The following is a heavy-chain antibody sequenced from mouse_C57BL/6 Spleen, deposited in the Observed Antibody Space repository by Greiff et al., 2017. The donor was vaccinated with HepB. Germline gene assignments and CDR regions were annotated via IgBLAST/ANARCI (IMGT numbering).Heavy chain of an antibody. CDR3: ARVGTWGGYYFDY. Sequence: VQLQQSGAELVKPGASVKLSCKASGYTFTSYWMQWVKQRPGQGLEWIGEIDPSDSYTNCNQKFKGKATLTVDTSSSTAYMQLSSLTSEDSAVYYCARVGTWGGYYFDYWGQGTTLTVSS. D-gene: IGHD3-1*01. CDR1: GYTFTSYW. V-gene: IGHV1-50*01. CDR2: IDPSDSYT. J-gene: IGHJ2*01.